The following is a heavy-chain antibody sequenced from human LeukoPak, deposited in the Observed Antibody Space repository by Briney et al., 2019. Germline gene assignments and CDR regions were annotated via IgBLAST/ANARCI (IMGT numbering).Heavy chain of an antibody. V-gene: IGHV4-59*01. CDR3: AREGFSTSWPT. CDR2: IYYSGST. J-gene: IGHJ5*02. D-gene: IGHD2-2*01. CDR1: GGSISSYY. Sequence: SETLSLTCTVSGGSISSYYWSWIRQPPGKGLEWIGYIYYSGSTNYNPSLKSRVTISVDTSKNQFSLKLRSVTAADTAVYYCAREGFSTSWPTWGQGTLVTVSS.